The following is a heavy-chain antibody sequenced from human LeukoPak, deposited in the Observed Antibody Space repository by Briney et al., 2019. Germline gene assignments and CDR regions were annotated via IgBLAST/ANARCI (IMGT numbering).Heavy chain of an antibody. CDR3: ARGTLGGWYGY. CDR2: INHSGST. CDR1: GGSFSGYY. V-gene: IGHV4-34*01. D-gene: IGHD6-19*01. Sequence: SETLSLTCAVYGGSFSGYYWSWIREPPGKGLEWIGEINHSGSTNYNPSLKSRVTISVDTSKNQFSLKLSSVTAADTAVYYCARGTLGGWYGYWGQGTLVTVSS. J-gene: IGHJ4*02.